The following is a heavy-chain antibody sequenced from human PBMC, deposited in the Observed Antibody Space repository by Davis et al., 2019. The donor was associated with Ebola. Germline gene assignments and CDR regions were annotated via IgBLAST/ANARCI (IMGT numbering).Heavy chain of an antibody. V-gene: IGHV3-30-3*01. CDR3: ARDRIAVAGTGWFDP. Sequence: GESLKISCAASGFTFSSYAMHWVRQAPGKGLEWVAVISYDGSNKYYADSVKGRFTISRDNSKNTLDLQMNSLRAEDTAVYYCARDRIAVAGTGWFDPWGQGTLVTVSS. J-gene: IGHJ5*02. CDR1: GFTFSSYA. CDR2: ISYDGSNK. D-gene: IGHD6-19*01.